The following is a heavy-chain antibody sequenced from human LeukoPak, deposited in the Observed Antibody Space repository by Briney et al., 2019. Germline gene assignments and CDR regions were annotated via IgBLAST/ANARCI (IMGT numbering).Heavy chain of an antibody. CDR3: AALGTYGYWYFDL. CDR2: IYYSGST. Sequence: SQTLSLTCAVSGGSISSGGYYWSWIRQPPGKGLEWIGYIYYSGSTNYNPSLKSRVTISVDTSKNQFSLKLSSVTAADTAVYYCAALGTYGYWYFDLWGRGTLVTVSS. J-gene: IGHJ2*01. D-gene: IGHD3-10*01. CDR1: GGSISSGGYY. V-gene: IGHV4-61*08.